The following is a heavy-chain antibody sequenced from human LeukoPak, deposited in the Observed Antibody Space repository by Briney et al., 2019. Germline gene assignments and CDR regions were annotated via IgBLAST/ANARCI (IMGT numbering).Heavy chain of an antibody. D-gene: IGHD3-22*01. J-gene: IGHJ4*02. CDR2: ISGSGSLT. CDR1: GFTFSTYA. V-gene: IGHV3-23*01. CDR3: AKDRPKYYDSIGHYYRRDGDY. Sequence: GGSLRLSCAASGFTFSTYAMSWVRQAPGKGLEWVSSISGSGSLTYYAGSVKGRFTISTDNSKNTLYLQMNSLRVEDTAVYYCAKDRPKYYDSIGHYYRRDGDYWGQGTLVTVSS.